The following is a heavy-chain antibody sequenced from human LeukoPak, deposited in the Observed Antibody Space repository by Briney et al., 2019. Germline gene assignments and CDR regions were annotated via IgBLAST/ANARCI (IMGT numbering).Heavy chain of an antibody. CDR2: ISGSDDNT. CDR1: GFTINGYS. CDR3: VRDGWDY. J-gene: IGHJ4*02. V-gene: IGHV3-23*01. Sequence: GGSLRLSCAASGFTINGYSMSWVRQAPGKGLEWVSAISGSDDNTYYADSVRGRFTISRDSSSNMLYLQMNSLRGEDTAIYYCVRDGWDYWGQGTLVTISS.